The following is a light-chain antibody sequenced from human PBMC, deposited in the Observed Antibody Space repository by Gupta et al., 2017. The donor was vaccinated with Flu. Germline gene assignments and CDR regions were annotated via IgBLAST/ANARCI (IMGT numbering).Light chain of an antibody. V-gene: IGKV4-1*01. CDR1: QSVLYSSNNKHY. Sequence: DIVLTQSPGTLAVSLGERATINCRSTQSVLYSSNNKHYLALYQQKPGQPPKLHIYWASTRGSGVPDRFSDSGSGTDFTRTISILQADDVAVYYCQQFYTSPPYTFGQGTKLEIK. CDR2: WAS. CDR3: QQFYTSPPYT. J-gene: IGKJ2*01.